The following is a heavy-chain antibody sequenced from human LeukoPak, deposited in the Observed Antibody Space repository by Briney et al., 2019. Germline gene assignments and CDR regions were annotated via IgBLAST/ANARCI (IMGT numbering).Heavy chain of an antibody. D-gene: IGHD3-3*01. Sequence: PGGSLRLSCTASGFTFGDYAMSWVRQAPGKGLEWVSFIRGKAYGGTIEYAASVKGRFIISRDDSKGITYLQMNSLRTEDTAVYYCARDYSGYDFWNGYNDAFDMWGRGTMVTVSS. V-gene: IGHV3-49*04. CDR3: ARDYSGYDFWNGYNDAFDM. CDR1: GFTFGDYA. J-gene: IGHJ3*02. CDR2: IRGKAYGGTI.